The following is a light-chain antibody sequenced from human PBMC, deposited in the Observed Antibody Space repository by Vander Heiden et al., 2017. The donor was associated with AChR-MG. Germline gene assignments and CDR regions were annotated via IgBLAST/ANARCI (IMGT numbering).Light chain of an antibody. CDR3: QQFNSYSIT. CDR2: DAS. V-gene: IGKV1-13*02. J-gene: IGKJ5*01. CDR1: QGISSA. Sequence: AIQFPKSPSSLSASVGDRVTITCRASQGISSALAWYQQKPGKAPKLLIYDASSWESGVPSRFSGSGSGTDFTLTISSLQPEDFATYYCQQFNSYSITFGQGTRLEIK.